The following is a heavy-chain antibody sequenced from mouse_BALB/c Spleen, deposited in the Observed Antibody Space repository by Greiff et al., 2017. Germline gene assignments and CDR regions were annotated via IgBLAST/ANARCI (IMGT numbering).Heavy chain of an antibody. CDR1: GFNIKDTY. CDR2: IDPANGIT. J-gene: IGHJ2*01. CDR3: ARSRLRRSYYFDY. D-gene: IGHD2-2*01. V-gene: IGHV14-3*02. Sequence: VQLKQSGAELVKPGASVKLSCTASGFNIKDTYMHWVSQRPEQGLEWMGRIDPANGITKYDPKFQGRATITADNASNTAYLQLSSLTSEDTAVYYCARSRLRRSYYFDYWGQGTTLTVSS.